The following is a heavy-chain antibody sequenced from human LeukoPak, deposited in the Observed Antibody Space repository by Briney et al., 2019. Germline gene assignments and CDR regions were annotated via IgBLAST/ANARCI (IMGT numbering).Heavy chain of an antibody. D-gene: IGHD1-26*01. CDR1: GYTFTSYY. J-gene: IGHJ4*02. Sequence: GASVKVSCTASGYTFTSYYMHWVRQAPGQGLEWMGIINPSGGSTSYAQKFQGRVTMTRDTSTSAVYMELGSLSSEDTAVYYCARVGLYSGSYYIFDYWGQGALVTVSS. V-gene: IGHV1-46*01. CDR3: ARVGLYSGSYYIFDY. CDR2: INPSGGST.